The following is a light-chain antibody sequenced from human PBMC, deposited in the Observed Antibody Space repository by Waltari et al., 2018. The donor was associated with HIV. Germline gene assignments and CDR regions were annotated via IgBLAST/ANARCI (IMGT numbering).Light chain of an antibody. J-gene: IGKJ4*01. Sequence: DIQMTQSPSSLSASVGNRVTIPFRASQSVDTFLNWYQQKPGKAPKLLIYGASTLQSGVPSRFSGSGSRTDFTLTISSLQPEDFATYYCQQSYNSPLTFGGGTKVEIK. V-gene: IGKV1-39*01. CDR1: QSVDTF. CDR2: GAS. CDR3: QQSYNSPLT.